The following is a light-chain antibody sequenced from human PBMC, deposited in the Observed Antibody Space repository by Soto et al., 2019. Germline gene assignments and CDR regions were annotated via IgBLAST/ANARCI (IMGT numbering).Light chain of an antibody. V-gene: IGKV1-5*03. CDR1: QTISSW. J-gene: IGKJ1*01. Sequence: DIQMTQSPSTLSGSVGDRVTITCRASQTISSWLAWYQQKPGKAPKLLIYKASTLKSGVPSRFSGSGSETEFTLTISSLQPGDFATYYCQHYNTYPWTFGHGTKVDIK. CDR3: QHYNTYPWT. CDR2: KAS.